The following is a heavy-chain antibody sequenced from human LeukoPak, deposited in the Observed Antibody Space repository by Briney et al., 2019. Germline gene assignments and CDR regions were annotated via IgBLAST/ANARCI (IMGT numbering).Heavy chain of an antibody. CDR3: ARYCSSTSCYGGFDY. CDR2: INPNSGGT. V-gene: IGHV1-2*04. J-gene: IGHJ4*02. D-gene: IGHD2-2*01. CDR1: GYTFTGYY. Sequence: GASVKVSCKASGYTFTGYYMHWVRQAPGQGLEWMGWINPNSGGTNYAQKLQGWVTMTRDTSISTAYMELSRLRSDDTAVYYCARYCSSTSCYGGFDYWGQGTLVTVSS.